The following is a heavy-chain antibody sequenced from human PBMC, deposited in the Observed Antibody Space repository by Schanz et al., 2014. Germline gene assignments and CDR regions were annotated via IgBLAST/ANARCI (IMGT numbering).Heavy chain of an antibody. CDR3: AKDFTGSGVFFNY. J-gene: IGHJ4*02. CDR1: GFTFSSFA. CDR2: IGGSGSGDNT. V-gene: IGHV3-23*01. D-gene: IGHD3-10*01. Sequence: EVQLLESGGGLVQPGGSLRLSCEASGFTFSSFAMSWVRQAPGKGLEWVSYIGGSGSGDNTFYADSVKGRFTISRDNSKNTLYLQMYSLRAEDTATYYCAKDFTGSGVFFNYWGQGTLVTVSS.